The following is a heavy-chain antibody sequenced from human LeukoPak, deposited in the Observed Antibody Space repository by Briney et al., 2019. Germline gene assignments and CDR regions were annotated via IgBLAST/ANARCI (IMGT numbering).Heavy chain of an antibody. CDR2: IIPIFGTA. CDR1: GGTFSSYA. V-gene: IGHV1-69*13. CDR3: ARASDPSYCSGGSCYSRDWFDP. D-gene: IGHD2-15*01. Sequence: ASVKVSCKASGGTFSSYAISWVRQAPGQGLEWMGGIIPIFGTANYAQKFQGRVTITADESTSTAYMELSSLRSEDTAVYYRARASDPSYCSGGSCYSRDWFDPWGQGTLVTVSS. J-gene: IGHJ5*02.